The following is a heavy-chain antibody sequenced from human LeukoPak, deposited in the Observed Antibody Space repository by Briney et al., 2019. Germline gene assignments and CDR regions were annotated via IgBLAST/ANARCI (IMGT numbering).Heavy chain of an antibody. J-gene: IGHJ6*03. V-gene: IGHV4-4*02. CDR2: IYHSGST. Sequence: SGTLSLTCAVSGGSISSSNWWSWVRQPPGKGLEWIGEIYHSGSTNYNPSLKSRVTISVDKSKNQFSLKLSSVTAADTAVYYCARDGPTVVPAAILLDYYYMDVWGKGTTVTVSS. D-gene: IGHD2-2*01. CDR1: GGSISSSNW. CDR3: ARDGPTVVPAAILLDYYYMDV.